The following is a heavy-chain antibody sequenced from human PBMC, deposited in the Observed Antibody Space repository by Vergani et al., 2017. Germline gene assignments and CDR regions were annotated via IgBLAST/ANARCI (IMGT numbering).Heavy chain of an antibody. CDR3: ARGDYGILTGYRY. CDR1: GYTFSNYY. Sequence: QVQVVQSGAEVKKSGASVKVSCKTSGYTFSNYYMHWVRQAPGQGLEWMGIINPSGGHTNYAQKFQGRVTMTRDTSTSTVYMELSSLRSDDAAIYYGARGDYGILTGYRYWGQGTLVTVSA. J-gene: IGHJ4*02. D-gene: IGHD3-9*01. V-gene: IGHV1-46*03. CDR2: INPSGGHT.